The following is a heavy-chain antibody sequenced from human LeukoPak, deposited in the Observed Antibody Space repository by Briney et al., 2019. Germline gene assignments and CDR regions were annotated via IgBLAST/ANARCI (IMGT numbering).Heavy chain of an antibody. D-gene: IGHD6-6*01. V-gene: IGHV4-4*07. CDR3: ARGGIAARRSAFDI. J-gene: IGHJ3*02. CDR1: GGSISSYY. CDR2: IYTSGST. Sequence: SETLSLTCTVSGGSISSYYWSWIRQPAGKGLEWIGRIYTSGSTNYNPSLKSRVTMSVDTSKNQFSLKLSSVTAADTAVYYCARGGIAARRSAFDIWGQGTMVTVSS.